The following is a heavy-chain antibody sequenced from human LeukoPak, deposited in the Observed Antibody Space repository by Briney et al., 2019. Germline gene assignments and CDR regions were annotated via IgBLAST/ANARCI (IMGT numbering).Heavy chain of an antibody. CDR3: AEDARRTSGWYFFDY. V-gene: IGHV3-23*01. J-gene: IGHJ4*02. D-gene: IGHD6-19*01. CDR1: GFAFSSQA. Sequence: GGSLRLSCAASGFAFSSQAMGWVRQAPGKGLEWVSVISDSGSITYYADSVKGRFTISRDNSKNTLFLQMNSLRAEDTAVYYCAEDARRTSGWYFFDYWGQGTLVTVSS. CDR2: ISDSGSIT.